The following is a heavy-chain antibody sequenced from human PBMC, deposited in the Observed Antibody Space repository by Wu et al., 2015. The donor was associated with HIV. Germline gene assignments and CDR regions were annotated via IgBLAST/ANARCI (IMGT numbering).Heavy chain of an antibody. CDR2: MNPNSGNT. J-gene: IGHJ3*02. Sequence: QVQLVQSGAEVKKPGASVKVSCKASGYTFTSYDINWVRQATGQGLEWMGWMNPNSGNTGYAQKFQGRVTMTRSTSISTAYMELSSLRSEDTAVYYCVIRGDYGDPDAFDIWGQGTMVTVSS. CDR3: VIRGDYGDPDAFDI. CDR1: GYTFTSYD. V-gene: IGHV1-8*01. D-gene: IGHD4-17*01.